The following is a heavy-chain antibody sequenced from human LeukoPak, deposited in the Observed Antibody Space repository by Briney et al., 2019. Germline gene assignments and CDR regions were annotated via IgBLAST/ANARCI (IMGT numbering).Heavy chain of an antibody. V-gene: IGHV1-2*02. Sequence: GASVNVSCKASGYTFTGYYMHWVRQAPGQGLEWMGWINPNSGGTNYAQKFQGRVTMTRDTSISTAYMELSRLRSDDTAVYYCARDDIAVAGPGDYWGQGTLVTVSS. CDR3: ARDDIAVAGPGDY. CDR2: INPNSGGT. J-gene: IGHJ4*02. CDR1: GYTFTGYY. D-gene: IGHD6-19*01.